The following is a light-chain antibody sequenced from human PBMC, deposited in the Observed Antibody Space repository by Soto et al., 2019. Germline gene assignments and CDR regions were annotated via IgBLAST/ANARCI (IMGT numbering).Light chain of an antibody. CDR3: CSSAGHSSYA. V-gene: IGLV2-23*01. CDR1: SNDAWGYYL. J-gene: IGLJ1*01. Sequence: QSALTQRASVSRFHGQSITISGTGVSNDAWGYYLVSWYQQHPGQAPKLIIYEDTKRPSGVSSRFSGSTSANTPSLTISGFQAADEADYYCCSSAGHSSYAFARGTKVNVI. CDR2: EDT.